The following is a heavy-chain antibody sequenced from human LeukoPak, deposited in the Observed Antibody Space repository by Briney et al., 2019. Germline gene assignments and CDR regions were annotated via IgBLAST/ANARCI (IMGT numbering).Heavy chain of an antibody. CDR3: ARDRIPGRYYYDSSGYSA. CDR2: INPRDGET. Sequence: ASVKVSCKASGYTFDGYYIHWVRQAPGQGLEWMGRINPRDGETNFAQKFQGRVTMTRDTSISTAYMELSGLRSDDTAVYYCARDRIPGRYYYDSSGYSAWGQGTLVTVSS. CDR1: GYTFDGYY. J-gene: IGHJ4*02. D-gene: IGHD3-22*01. V-gene: IGHV1-2*06.